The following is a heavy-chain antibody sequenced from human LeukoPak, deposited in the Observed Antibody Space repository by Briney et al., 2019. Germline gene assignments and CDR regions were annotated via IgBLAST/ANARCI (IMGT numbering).Heavy chain of an antibody. CDR1: GFTFSSYA. J-gene: IGHJ4*02. Sequence: GGTLRLSCAASGFTFSSYAMSWVRQAPGKGLEWVSTINGGGVDTHYADSVGGRFTISRDNSKNTLFLQMNSLRDEDTAVYYCAKDLYSNYGPADYWGQGNLVTVSS. V-gene: IGHV3-23*01. CDR3: AKDLYSNYGPADY. D-gene: IGHD4-11*01. CDR2: INGGGVDT.